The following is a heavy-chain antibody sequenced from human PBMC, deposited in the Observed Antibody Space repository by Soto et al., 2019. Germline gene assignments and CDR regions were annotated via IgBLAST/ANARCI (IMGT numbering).Heavy chain of an antibody. CDR2: IYSSGTT. Sequence: KTSETLSLTCTVSGGSINSYFWSWIRQSPGKGLEWITHIYSSGTTNYNPSLKSRVTISVDTSKNQFSLKLRSVTAADTAVYYCATDYGDYVGAFDIWGQGTMVTVSS. CDR1: GGSINSYF. V-gene: IGHV4-59*01. J-gene: IGHJ3*02. D-gene: IGHD4-17*01. CDR3: ATDYGDYVGAFDI.